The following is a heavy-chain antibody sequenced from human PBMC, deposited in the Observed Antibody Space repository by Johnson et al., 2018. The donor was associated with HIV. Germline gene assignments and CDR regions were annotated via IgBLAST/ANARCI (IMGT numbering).Heavy chain of an antibody. J-gene: IGHJ3*02. CDR3: ARRGYSSSGGAFDI. Sequence: QVQLVESGGGLVKPGGSLRLSCAASGFTFSDYYMSWIRQAPGKGLEWVSYITSTGITVYYAASVQGRFTISRDNSKNTVYLQMNSLRAEDTAVYYCARRGYSSSGGAFDIWGQGTMVTVSS. D-gene: IGHD6-6*01. V-gene: IGHV3-11*04. CDR1: GFTFSDYY. CDR2: ITSTGITV.